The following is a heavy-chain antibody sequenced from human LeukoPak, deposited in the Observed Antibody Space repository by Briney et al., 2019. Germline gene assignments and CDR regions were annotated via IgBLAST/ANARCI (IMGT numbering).Heavy chain of an antibody. V-gene: IGHV1-2*02. Sequence: ASVKVSCKASGYTFTGYYMHWVRQAPGQGLEWMGWINPHTGGTNYAQKFQGRVTMTRDTSISTAYMELSRLRSDDTAVYYCAREVLRYFDWSPYFDYWGQGTLVTVSS. CDR1: GYTFTGYY. D-gene: IGHD3-9*01. J-gene: IGHJ4*02. CDR3: AREVLRYFDWSPYFDY. CDR2: INPHTGGT.